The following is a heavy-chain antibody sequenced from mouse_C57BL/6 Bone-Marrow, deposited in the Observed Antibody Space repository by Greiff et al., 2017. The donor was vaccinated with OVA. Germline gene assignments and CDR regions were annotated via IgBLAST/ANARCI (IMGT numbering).Heavy chain of an antibody. CDR2: IDPSDSET. J-gene: IGHJ2*01. CDR1: GYTFTSYW. CDR3: ATFNFGD. Sequence: QVQLQQSGAELVRPGSSVKLSCKASGYTFTSYWMHWVKQRPIQGLEWIGNIDPSDSETHYNQKFKDKATLTVDKSSSTVYMQLSRLTSEDSAVYCCATFNFGDWGKGTTLTVAS. V-gene: IGHV1-52*01.